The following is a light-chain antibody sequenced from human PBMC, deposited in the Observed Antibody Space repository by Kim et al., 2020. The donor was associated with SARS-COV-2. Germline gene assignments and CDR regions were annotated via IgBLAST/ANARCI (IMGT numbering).Light chain of an antibody. CDR2: EVS. Sequence: VNISCTGTSSDVGGYNYVSWYQQHPGKAPKLMIYEVSKRPSGVPDRFSGSKSGNTASLTVSGLQAEDEADYYCSSYAGSNNFGVFGGGTQLTVL. V-gene: IGLV2-8*01. J-gene: IGLJ2*01. CDR3: SSYAGSNNFGV. CDR1: SSDVGGYNY.